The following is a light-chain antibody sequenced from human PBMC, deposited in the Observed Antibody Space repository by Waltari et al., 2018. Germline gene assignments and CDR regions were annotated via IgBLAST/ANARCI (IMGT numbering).Light chain of an antibody. CDR1: SSDVGRYTY. V-gene: IGLV2-14*01. Sequence: QSALTQPASVSGSPGQSITISCTGTSSDVGRYTYVSWYQQHPGKAPKLLIFDVSNRPSVVSNRFSGSKSGNTASLTISGLQAEDESDYYCCSFTSRSTWVFGGGTKLTVL. J-gene: IGLJ3*02. CDR3: CSFTSRSTWV. CDR2: DVS.